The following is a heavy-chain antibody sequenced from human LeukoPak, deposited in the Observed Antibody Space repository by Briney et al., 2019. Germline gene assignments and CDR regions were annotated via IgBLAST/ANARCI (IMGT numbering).Heavy chain of an antibody. CDR3: ARDSGDGDYEPLDS. D-gene: IGHD4-17*01. V-gene: IGHV3-23*01. J-gene: IGHJ4*02. CDR1: GFTFTNYA. Sequence: GGSLRLSCVASGFTFTNYAMSWVRQAPGKGLEWVSGISGSGGGGITNYADSVKGRFTISRDNSKNTLYLLMNSLRAEDTAMYYCARDSGDGDYEPLDSWGQGTLVTVSS. CDR2: ISGSGGGGIT.